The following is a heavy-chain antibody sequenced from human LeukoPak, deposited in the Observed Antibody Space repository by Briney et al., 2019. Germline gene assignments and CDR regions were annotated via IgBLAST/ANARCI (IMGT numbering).Heavy chain of an antibody. D-gene: IGHD3-22*01. J-gene: IGHJ4*02. V-gene: IGHV4-59*12. CDR2: IYYSGST. Sequence: SETLSLTCTVSGDSISSYYWSWIRQPPGKGLEWIGYIYYSGSTNYNPSLKSRVTISVDTSKNQFSLKLSSVTAADTAVYYCAREMYYYDSSGYGPAYWGQGTLVTVSS. CDR3: AREMYYYDSSGYGPAY. CDR1: GDSISSYY.